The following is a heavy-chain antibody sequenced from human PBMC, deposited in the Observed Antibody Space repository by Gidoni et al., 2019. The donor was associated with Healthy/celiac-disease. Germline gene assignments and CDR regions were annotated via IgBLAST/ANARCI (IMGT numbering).Heavy chain of an antibody. CDR3: AREGRSGTTLVAWFDP. J-gene: IGHJ5*02. CDR1: GGTFSSYA. Sequence: QVQLVQSGAEVKKPGSSVKVSCKASGGTFSSYAISWVRQAPGQGLEWMGGIIPIFGTAPYAQNFQGRVTITADASTSTAYIELSSLLSEDPAVYYCAREGRSGTTLVAWFDPWGQGTLVTVSS. V-gene: IGHV1-69*01. CDR2: IIPIFGTA. D-gene: IGHD1-1*01.